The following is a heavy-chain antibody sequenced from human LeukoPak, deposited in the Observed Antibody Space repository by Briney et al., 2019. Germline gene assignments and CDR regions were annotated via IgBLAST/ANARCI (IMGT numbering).Heavy chain of an antibody. V-gene: IGHV3-21*01. CDR2: ISSSSSYI. J-gene: IGHJ4*02. CDR1: GFTFSSYS. Sequence: PGGSLRLSCAASGFTFSSYSMNWVRQAPGKGLEWVSSISSSSSYIYYADSVKGRFTISRDNAKNSVYLQMNSTRADYTAVYYCARETSSGWYNYFDYWGQGTLVTVSS. D-gene: IGHD6-19*01. CDR3: ARETSSGWYNYFDY.